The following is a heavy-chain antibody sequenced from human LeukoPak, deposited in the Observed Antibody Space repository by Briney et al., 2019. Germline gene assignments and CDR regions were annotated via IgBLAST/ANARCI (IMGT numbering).Heavy chain of an antibody. CDR2: IYNSGST. CDR3: ARHYDSSAYWYYFDY. D-gene: IGHD3-22*01. Sequence: SETLSLTCTVSGGSISSYSWSWIRQPPGKGREWIGYIYNSGSTNYNPSLKSRVTISVDTSKNQFSLKLSSVTAADTAVYYCARHYDSSAYWYYFDYWGQGTLVTVSS. CDR1: GGSISSYS. V-gene: IGHV4-59*08. J-gene: IGHJ4*02.